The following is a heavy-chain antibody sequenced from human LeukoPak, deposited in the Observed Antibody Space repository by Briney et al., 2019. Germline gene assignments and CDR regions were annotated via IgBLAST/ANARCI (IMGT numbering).Heavy chain of an antibody. J-gene: IGHJ6*03. CDR3: AKLGGQEVYNYYVGV. CDR2: IIDSGDIT. Sequence: GGSLRLSCEASGFTFSCYAMSWVRQAPGKGLEWVSGIIDSGDITYYANSVKGHFTISRDNSKNTLYLQMNSLRAEDTAVYYCAKLGGQEVYNYYVGVWGKGTTVAVSS. CDR1: GFTFSCYA. V-gene: IGHV3-23*01. D-gene: IGHD3-16*01.